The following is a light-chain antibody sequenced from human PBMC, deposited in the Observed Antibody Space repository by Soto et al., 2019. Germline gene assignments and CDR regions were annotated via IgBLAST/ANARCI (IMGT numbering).Light chain of an antibody. CDR2: GAS. CDR1: QSVSSN. J-gene: IGKJ1*01. Sequence: EIVMTQSPATLSVSPGERATLSCRASQSVSSNLAWYQQKPGQAPRLLIYGASTRATGIPARFSGSGSGTEFILTISSLQSEDFAVYYCQQYNNWPRTFGQGNKVDIK. V-gene: IGKV3-15*01. CDR3: QQYNNWPRT.